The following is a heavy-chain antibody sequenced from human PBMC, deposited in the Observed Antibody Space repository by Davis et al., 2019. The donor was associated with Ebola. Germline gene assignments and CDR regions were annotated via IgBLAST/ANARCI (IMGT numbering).Heavy chain of an antibody. CDR1: GDSVNSDGYY. V-gene: IGHV4-31*03. CDR2: IFYTGRT. J-gene: IGHJ5*02. CDR3: ARGLRFLEWFYSNWFDP. Sequence: LRLSCTVSGDSVNSDGYYWTWIRQHPGKGLEWIGYIFYTGRTYYNPSLKSRVTISVDTSKNQFSLKLSSVTAADTAVYYCARGLRFLEWFYSNWFDPWGQGTLVTVSS. D-gene: IGHD3-3*01.